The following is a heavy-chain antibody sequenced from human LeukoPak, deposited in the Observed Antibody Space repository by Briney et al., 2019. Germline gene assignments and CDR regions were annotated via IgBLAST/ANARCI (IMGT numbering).Heavy chain of an antibody. CDR2: IYYSGST. CDR3: ARVDVNYYGSGSNFYYYYYMDV. J-gene: IGHJ6*03. D-gene: IGHD3-10*01. V-gene: IGHV4-59*11. Sequence: SETLSLTCTVSGGSISSHYWSWIRQPPGKGLEWIGYIYYSGSTNYNPSLKSRVTISVDTSKNQFSLKLSSVTAADTAVYYCARVDVNYYGSGSNFYYYYYMDVRGKGTTVTVSS. CDR1: GGSISSHY.